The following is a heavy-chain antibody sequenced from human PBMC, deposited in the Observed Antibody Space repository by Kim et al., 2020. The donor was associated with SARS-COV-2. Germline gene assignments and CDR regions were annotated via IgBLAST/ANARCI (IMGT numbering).Heavy chain of an antibody. D-gene: IGHD3-10*01. V-gene: IGHV4-34*01. J-gene: IGHJ3*02. CDR1: GGSFSGYY. Sequence: SETLSLTCAVYGGSFSGYYWSWIRQPPGKGLEWIGEINHSGSTNYNPSLKSRVTISVDTSKNQFSLKLSSVTAADTAVYYCARPMVNVWFGEDAFDIWGQGTMVTVSS. CDR2: INHSGST. CDR3: ARPMVNVWFGEDAFDI.